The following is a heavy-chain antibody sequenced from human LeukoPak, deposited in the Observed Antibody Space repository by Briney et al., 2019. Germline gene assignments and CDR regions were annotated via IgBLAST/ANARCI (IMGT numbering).Heavy chain of an antibody. V-gene: IGHV3-48*03. D-gene: IGHD3-16*02. CDR1: GFTLSSYE. CDR2: ISSSGSTI. CDR3: ARDRGYDYVWGSYRTYYFDY. Sequence: GGSLRLSCAASGFTLSSYEVNWVRQAPGKGLEWVSYISSSGSTIYYADSVKGRFTISRDNAKNSLYLQMNSLRAEDTAVYYCARDRGYDYVWGSYRTYYFDYWGQGTLVTVSS. J-gene: IGHJ4*02.